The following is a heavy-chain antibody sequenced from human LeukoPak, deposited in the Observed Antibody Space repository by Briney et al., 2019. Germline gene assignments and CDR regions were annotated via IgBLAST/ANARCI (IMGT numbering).Heavy chain of an antibody. D-gene: IGHD4-17*01. CDR1: GFTFSSYE. J-gene: IGHJ4*02. CDR3: ARVKTAMTTLDY. CDR2: ISSSGSTI. Sequence: GGSLRLSCAASGFTFSSYEMNWVRQAPGKGLEWVSYISSSGSTIYYADSVKGRFTVSRDNAKNSLYLQMNSLRAEDTAVYFCARVKTAMTTLDYWGQGTLVTVSS. V-gene: IGHV3-48*03.